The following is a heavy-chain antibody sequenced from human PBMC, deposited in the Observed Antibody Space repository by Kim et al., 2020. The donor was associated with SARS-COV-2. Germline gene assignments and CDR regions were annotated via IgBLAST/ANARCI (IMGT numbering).Heavy chain of an antibody. J-gene: IGHJ3*01. CDR3: ARFYSSGYNDAFDV. Sequence: DSGKGRCNITRDNAKHSVYLHMNSLRAEDTAIYYCARFYSSGYNDAFDVWGRGTMVTVSS. V-gene: IGHV3-21*01. D-gene: IGHD3-22*01.